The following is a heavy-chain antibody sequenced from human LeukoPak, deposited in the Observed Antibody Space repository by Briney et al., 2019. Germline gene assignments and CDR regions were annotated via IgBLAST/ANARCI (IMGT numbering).Heavy chain of an antibody. Sequence: KPGGSLRLSCAASGFTFSSYWMHWVRQAPGKGLEWVSSISSSGGYIYYADSLKGRFTVSRDNAKNSLYLQMNSLRAEDTAVYYCAREDDSCLDYWGQGTLVTVSS. J-gene: IGHJ4*02. CDR1: GFTFSSYW. CDR2: ISSSGGYI. CDR3: AREDDSCLDY. D-gene: IGHD2-2*01. V-gene: IGHV3-21*01.